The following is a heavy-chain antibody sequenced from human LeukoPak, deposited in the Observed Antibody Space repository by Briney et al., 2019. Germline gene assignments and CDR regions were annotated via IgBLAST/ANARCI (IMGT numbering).Heavy chain of an antibody. J-gene: IGHJ3*02. D-gene: IGHD6-13*01. CDR3: ARHSSILAFDI. Sequence: SETLSLTCSVSGGSISSGVYYWTWIRQHPGSGLEWIGFVYYSGNTYYNPSLKSRVTISVDTSKNQFSLKVSSMTAADTAVYYCARHSSILAFDIWGRGTMVTVSS. CDR1: GGSISSGVYY. V-gene: IGHV4-31*03. CDR2: VYYSGNT.